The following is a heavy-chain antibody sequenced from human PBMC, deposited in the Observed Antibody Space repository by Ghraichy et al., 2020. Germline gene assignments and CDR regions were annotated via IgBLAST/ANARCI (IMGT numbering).Heavy chain of an antibody. J-gene: IGHJ5*02. D-gene: IGHD5-18*01. CDR1: GGSISGYY. CDR3: ARAPEVPGSIQLWNWFDP. V-gene: IGHV4-59*01. CDR2: IYYSGSI. Sequence: SETLSLTCTVSGGSISGYYWSWIRQPPGKGLEWIGYIYYSGSINYNPSLKSRVTISVDTSKNQFSLKLSSVTAADTAVYYCARAPEVPGSIQLWNWFDPWGQGTLVTVSS.